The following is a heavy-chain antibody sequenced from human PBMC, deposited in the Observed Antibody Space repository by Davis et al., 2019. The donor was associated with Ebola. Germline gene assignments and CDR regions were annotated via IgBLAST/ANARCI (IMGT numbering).Heavy chain of an antibody. V-gene: IGHV6-1*01. J-gene: IGHJ5*01. CDR1: GDSVSSRSAA. CDR3: ARDLNWFDS. CDR2: TYYRSKWYT. Sequence: LRLSCAISGDSVSSRSAAWNWIRQSPSRGLEWLGKTYYRSKWYTDYALSVRSRIVINPDTSKNQFSLQLNSVTPDDTAVYYCARDLNWFDSWGQGTQVTVSS.